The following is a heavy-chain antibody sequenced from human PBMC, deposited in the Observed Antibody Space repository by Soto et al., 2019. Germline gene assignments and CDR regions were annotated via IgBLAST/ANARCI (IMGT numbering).Heavy chain of an antibody. CDR2: IYYSGST. D-gene: IGHD6-6*01. J-gene: IGHJ4*02. CDR3: ARDIGSSRSDQTDYFVY. CDR1: GGSISSYY. Sequence: SETLSLTCTVSGGSISSYYWSWIRQPPGKGLEWIGYIYYSGSTNYNPSLKSRVTISVDTSKNQFSLKLSSVTAADTAVYYCARDIGSSRSDQTDYFVYWGQGTLVTVSS. V-gene: IGHV4-59*01.